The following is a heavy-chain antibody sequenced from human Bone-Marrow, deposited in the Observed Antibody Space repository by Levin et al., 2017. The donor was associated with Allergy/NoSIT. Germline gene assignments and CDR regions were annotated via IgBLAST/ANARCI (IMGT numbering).Heavy chain of an antibody. CDR2: IRNKANSYTT. Sequence: LSLTCAASGFTFSDHYMDWVRQAPGKGLEWLGRIRNKANSYTTEYAASVKGRFTVSRDDSKNSLYLQMNSLKTEDTAVYYCARSPLNTTPFDFWGQGTLVTVSA. D-gene: IGHD1-1*01. CDR1: GFTFSDHY. CDR3: ARSPLNTTPFDF. J-gene: IGHJ4*02. V-gene: IGHV3-72*01.